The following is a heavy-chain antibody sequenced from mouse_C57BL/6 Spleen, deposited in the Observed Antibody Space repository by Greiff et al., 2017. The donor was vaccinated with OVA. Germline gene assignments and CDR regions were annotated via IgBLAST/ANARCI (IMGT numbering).Heavy chain of an antibody. CDR3: AGFTTVVDYFDD. D-gene: IGHD1-1*01. CDR1: GYSFTSYY. Sequence: QVQLQQSGPELVKPGASVKISCKASGYSFTSYYIHWVKQRPGPGLEWIGWIYPGSGNTKYNEKFKGKATLTADTSSSTAYMQLSSLTSEDSAVYYCAGFTTVVDYFDDWGQGTTLTVSS. CDR2: IYPGSGNT. V-gene: IGHV1-66*01. J-gene: IGHJ2*01.